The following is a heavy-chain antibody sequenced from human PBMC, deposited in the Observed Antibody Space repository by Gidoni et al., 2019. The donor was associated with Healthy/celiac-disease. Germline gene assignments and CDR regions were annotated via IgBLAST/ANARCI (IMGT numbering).Heavy chain of an antibody. Sequence: QLQLQESGPGLVKPSETLSLTCTVSGGSLSSSSYYWGWIRQPPGKGLEWIGSIYYSGSTYYNPSLKSRVTISVDTSKNQFSLKLSSVTAADTAVYYCAREKIAAALYYFDYWGQGTLVTVSS. J-gene: IGHJ4*02. V-gene: IGHV4-39*01. CDR1: GGSLSSSSYY. CDR3: AREKIAAALYYFDY. D-gene: IGHD6-13*01. CDR2: IYYSGST.